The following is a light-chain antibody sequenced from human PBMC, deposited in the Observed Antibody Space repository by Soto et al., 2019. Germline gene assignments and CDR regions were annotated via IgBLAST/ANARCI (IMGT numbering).Light chain of an antibody. CDR3: QQRSKWLWT. CDR2: DTS. V-gene: IGKV3-11*01. J-gene: IGKJ1*01. Sequence: EKVLTHSRATFSLAGRERGTXSRRASQSVSSSLAWYQQKPGQANRLIISDTSNRATGITDRLSGSGSGTDFTLTISSLEPQDFAVYYCQQRSKWLWTVSQGT. CDR1: QSVSSS.